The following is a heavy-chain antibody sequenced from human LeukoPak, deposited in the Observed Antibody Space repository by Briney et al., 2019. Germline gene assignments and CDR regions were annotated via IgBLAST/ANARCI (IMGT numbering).Heavy chain of an antibody. V-gene: IGHV4-31*03. D-gene: IGHD6-6*01. CDR3: ARDSDSSSYRL. J-gene: IGHJ4*02. Sequence: SQTLSLTCTVSGGSISSGGYYWSWIRQHPGKGLEWIGYIYYSGSTYYNPSLKSRVTMSVDTSKNQFSLKLSSVTAADTAVYYCARDSDSSSYRLWGQGTLVTVSS. CDR1: GGSISSGGYY. CDR2: IYYSGST.